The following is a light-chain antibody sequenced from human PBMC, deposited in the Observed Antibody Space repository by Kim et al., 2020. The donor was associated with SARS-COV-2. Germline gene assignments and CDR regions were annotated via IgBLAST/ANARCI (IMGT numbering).Light chain of an antibody. CDR1: KLDYYN. V-gene: IGLV3-1*01. CDR3: LMWDSSTDGV. J-gene: IGLJ1*01. Sequence: SYELTQPLSLSVSPGQTASITCSGDKLDYYNVSWYQQKSGQSPVVVIYQDNKRPSGIPERFSGSNSGDTATLTISTTQPMDEADYYCLMWDSSTDGVFG. CDR2: QDN.